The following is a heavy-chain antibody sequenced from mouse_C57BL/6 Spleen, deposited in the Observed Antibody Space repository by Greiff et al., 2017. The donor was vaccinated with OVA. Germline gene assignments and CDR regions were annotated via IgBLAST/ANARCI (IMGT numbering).Heavy chain of an antibody. J-gene: IGHJ4*01. CDR1: GYSITSGYY. Sequence: EVKLMESGPGLVKPSQSLSLTCSVTGYSITSGYYWNWIRQFPGNKLEWMGYISYDGSNNYNPSLKNRISITRDTSKNQFFLKLNSVTTEDTATYYCARGGLYDYDAGASARAMDYWGQGTSVTVSS. CDR2: ISYDGSN. D-gene: IGHD2-4*01. V-gene: IGHV3-6*01. CDR3: ARGGLYDYDAGASARAMDY.